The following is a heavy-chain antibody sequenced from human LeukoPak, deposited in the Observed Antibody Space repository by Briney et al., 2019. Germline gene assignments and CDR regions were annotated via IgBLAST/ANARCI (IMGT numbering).Heavy chain of an antibody. CDR3: ARGEDGVTTWFDP. V-gene: IGHV1-69*13. J-gene: IGHJ5*02. CDR2: IIPIFGTA. Sequence: GASVKVSCKASGGTFSIYAISWVRQAPGQGLEWMGGIIPIFGTANYAQKFQGRVTITADESTSTAYIELSSLRSEDTAVYYCARGEDGVTTWFDPWGQGTLVTVSS. D-gene: IGHD4-17*01. CDR1: GGTFSIYA.